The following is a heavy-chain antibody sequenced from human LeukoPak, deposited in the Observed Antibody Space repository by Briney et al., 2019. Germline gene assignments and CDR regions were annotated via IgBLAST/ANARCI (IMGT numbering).Heavy chain of an antibody. CDR3: VKDQEWLVAFDF. CDR1: GFTFSDYA. CDR2: VTASAGST. V-gene: IGHV3-23*01. D-gene: IGHD6-19*01. Sequence: GGSLRLSCAASGFTFSDYAMSWVRQAPGKGLERVSGVTASAGSTKYADSVKGRFTISRDNFKNTLFLQMTGLGAEDTARYYCVKDQEWLVAFDFWGQGTVVTVSS. J-gene: IGHJ3*01.